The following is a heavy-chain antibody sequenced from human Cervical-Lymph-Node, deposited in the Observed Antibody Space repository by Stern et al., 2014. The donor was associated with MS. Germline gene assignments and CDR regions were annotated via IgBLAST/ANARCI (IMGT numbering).Heavy chain of an antibody. Sequence: VQLVESGGGVVQPGRALRLSCAATGFNFSSYAMQWVRRAPGKGLEWLAVISYDGSKAYYTESVKGRFTVSRDNSKNTLFLQVSSLRPEDTAEYYCARDLVWFGELDWGAMDVWGHGTTVTVSS. CDR2: ISYDGSKA. CDR1: GFNFSSYA. V-gene: IGHV3-30-3*01. J-gene: IGHJ6*02. D-gene: IGHD3-10*01. CDR3: ARDLVWFGELDWGAMDV.